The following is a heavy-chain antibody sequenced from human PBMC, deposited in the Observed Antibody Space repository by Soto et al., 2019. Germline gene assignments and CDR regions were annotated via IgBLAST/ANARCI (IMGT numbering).Heavy chain of an antibody. CDR3: VTDRGGGMDV. CDR1: GFTFSDAW. V-gene: IGHV3-15*01. D-gene: IGHD3-10*01. J-gene: IGHJ6*01. Sequence: EVQLVESGGGMVMPGGSLRLSCAASGFTFSDAWMTWIRQAPGKGLQCVGRIKRKIDGETTDYAAPVKGRFTISRDDSKNTPYLQMNSLKVGDTAMYYCVTDRGGGMDVWGQGTTVTVSS. CDR2: IKRKIDGETT.